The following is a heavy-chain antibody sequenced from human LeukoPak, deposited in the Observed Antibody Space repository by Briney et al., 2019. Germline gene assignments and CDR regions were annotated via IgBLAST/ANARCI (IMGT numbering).Heavy chain of an antibody. CDR3: ARDQEGYHRPIDY. CDR1: GLTFNIYD. D-gene: IGHD5-24*01. V-gene: IGHV3-23*01. J-gene: IGHJ4*02. Sequence: GGSLRLSCAASGLTFNIYDMHWVRQAPGKGLEWVSVISAGGGTKDYADSVKGRFSISRDNSKNTLFLQMNSLRAEDSAIYYCARDQEGYHRPIDYWGQGTLVTVSS. CDR2: ISAGGGTK.